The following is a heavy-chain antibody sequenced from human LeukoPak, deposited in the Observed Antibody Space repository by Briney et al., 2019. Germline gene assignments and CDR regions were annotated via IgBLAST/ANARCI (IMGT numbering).Heavy chain of an antibody. V-gene: IGHV1-69*06. CDR1: GGTFSSYA. D-gene: IGHD3-22*01. CDR2: IIPIFGTA. Sequence: SVTVSCKASGGTFSSYAISWVRQAPGQGLEWMGGIIPIFGTANYAQKFQGRVTITADKSTSTAYMELSSLRSEDTAVYYCASPKYYYDSSGYSGGDAFDIWGQGTMVTVSS. J-gene: IGHJ3*02. CDR3: ASPKYYYDSSGYSGGDAFDI.